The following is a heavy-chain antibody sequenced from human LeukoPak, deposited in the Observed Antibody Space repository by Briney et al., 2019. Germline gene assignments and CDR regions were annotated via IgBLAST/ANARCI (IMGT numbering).Heavy chain of an antibody. CDR3: ARARGPYSRGFDY. V-gene: IGHV4-4*02. Sequence: PSETLSLTCTVSGDSINSLDLWSWVRQPPGKGLEWIGEMYLSGTTHSNPSVKSRVTISIDKSKNQFFLNLSSVTAADTAVYYCARARGPYSRGFDYWGQGTLVTVSS. D-gene: IGHD6-13*01. J-gene: IGHJ4*02. CDR1: GDSINSLDL. CDR2: MYLSGTT.